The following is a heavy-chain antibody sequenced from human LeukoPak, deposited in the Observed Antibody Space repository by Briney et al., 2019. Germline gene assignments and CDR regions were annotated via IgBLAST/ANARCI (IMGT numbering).Heavy chain of an antibody. CDR2: IYYSGST. J-gene: IGHJ4*02. D-gene: IGHD6-13*01. Sequence: SETLSLTCTVSGGSISSYYWSWIRQPPGKGLEWIGYIYYSGSTNYNPSLKSRVTISVDTSKNQFSLKLSSVTAADTAMYYCASFYSSSWYTGWGQGTLVTVSS. V-gene: IGHV4-59*08. CDR1: GGSISSYY. CDR3: ASFYSSSWYTG.